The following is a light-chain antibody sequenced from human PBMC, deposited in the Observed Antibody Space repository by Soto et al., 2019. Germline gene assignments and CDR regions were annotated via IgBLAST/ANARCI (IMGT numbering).Light chain of an antibody. CDR1: SSDVGGYNY. V-gene: IGLV2-11*01. CDR3: CSYAGSYSLV. Sequence: QSALTQPRSVSGSPGQSVTISCTGTSSDVGGYNYVSWYQQHPGKAPKLIIYDVSKRPSGVPDRFSGSKSGNSASLTISGLQAEDEADYYCCSYAGSYSLVFGGGTKLPVL. CDR2: DVS. J-gene: IGLJ2*01.